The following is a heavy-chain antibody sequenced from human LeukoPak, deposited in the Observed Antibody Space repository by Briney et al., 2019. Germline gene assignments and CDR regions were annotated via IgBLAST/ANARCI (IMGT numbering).Heavy chain of an antibody. J-gene: IGHJ5*01. CDR3: ARQSNYESMIDS. D-gene: IGHD3-22*01. CDR1: GYRFTSYW. CDR2: IYPADSDT. Sequence: GESQKISCKGSGYRFTSYWIGWVRQMPGKGLGWMGIIYPADSDTRYSPSFQGQVTISADKSITTAYVQWSSLKASDTAMYYCARQSNYESMIDSWGQGTLVTVSS. V-gene: IGHV5-51*01.